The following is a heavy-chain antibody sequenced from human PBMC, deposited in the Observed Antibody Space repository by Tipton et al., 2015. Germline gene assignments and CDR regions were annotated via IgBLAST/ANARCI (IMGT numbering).Heavy chain of an antibody. CDR3: ARGQDETASGEYFTH. CDR1: GGPVNRGFYY. Sequence: TLSLTCSVSGGPVNRGFYYWTWIRQPPEKGLEWIGYIFVPGSTNFNPSLRSRVTISVDTSKNQFSLELMSVTAADTAVYYCARGQDETASGEYFTHWGQGTLVTVSS. CDR2: IFVPGST. J-gene: IGHJ1*01. D-gene: IGHD2/OR15-2a*01. V-gene: IGHV4-61*01.